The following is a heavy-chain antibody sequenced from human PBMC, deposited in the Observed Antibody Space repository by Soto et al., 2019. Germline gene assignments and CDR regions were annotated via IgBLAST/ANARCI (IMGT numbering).Heavy chain of an antibody. CDR2: ISWYSDTI. CDR3: AKDVRYSSGRYVMDV. D-gene: IGHD6-19*01. CDR1: GFTFDDFA. J-gene: IGHJ6*02. V-gene: IGHV3-9*01. Sequence: PGGSLRLSCAASGFTFDDFAMHWVRQVPGKGLEWVSTISWYSDTIAYADSVRGRFTISRDNAKKSLYLQMNSLRVEDTALYYCAKDVRYSSGRYVMDVWGQGTTVTVSS.